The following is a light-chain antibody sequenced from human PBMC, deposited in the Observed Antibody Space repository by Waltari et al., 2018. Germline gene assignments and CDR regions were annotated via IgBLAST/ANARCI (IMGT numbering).Light chain of an antibody. J-gene: IGLJ3*02. CDR2: VNSDGSH. CDR3: QTGGHGTWV. CDR1: SGHSSNV. Sequence: QLVLTQSPSASASLGASVKLTCTLSSGHSSNVIAWLQQQPEKGPRYLMKVNSDGSHRKGDKIPDRFSGSSSGTEHYLTISSRQSEDEADYYCQTGGHGTWVFGGGTKLTVL. V-gene: IGLV4-69*01.